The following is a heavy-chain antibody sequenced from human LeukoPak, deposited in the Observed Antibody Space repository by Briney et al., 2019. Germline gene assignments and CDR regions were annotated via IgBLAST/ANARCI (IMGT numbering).Heavy chain of an antibody. CDR3: AGVDGGDGYNYAYYYGMDV. J-gene: IGHJ6*02. Sequence: SVKVSCKASGGTFSSYAISWVRQAPGQGLEWMGRIIPILGIANYAQKFQGRATITADKSTSTAYMELSSLRSEDTAVYYCAGVDGGDGYNYAYYYGMDVWGQGTTVTVSS. D-gene: IGHD5-24*01. CDR1: GGTFSSYA. V-gene: IGHV1-69*04. CDR2: IIPILGIA.